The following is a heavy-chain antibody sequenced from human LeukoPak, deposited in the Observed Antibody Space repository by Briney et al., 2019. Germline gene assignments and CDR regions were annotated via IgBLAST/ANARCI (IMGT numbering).Heavy chain of an antibody. CDR2: INHSGST. CDR3: ARPRYSSGWYPTFDY. CDR1: GGSISSYY. D-gene: IGHD6-19*01. J-gene: IGHJ4*02. Sequence: SETLSLTCTVSGGSISSYYWSWIRQPPGKGLEWIGEINHSGSTNYNPSLKSRVTISVDTSKNQFPLKLSSVTAADTAVYYCARPRYSSGWYPTFDYWGQGTLVTVSS. V-gene: IGHV4-34*01.